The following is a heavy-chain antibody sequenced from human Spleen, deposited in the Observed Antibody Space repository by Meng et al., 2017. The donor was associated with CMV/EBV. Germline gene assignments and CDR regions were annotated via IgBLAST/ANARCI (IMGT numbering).Heavy chain of an antibody. CDR3: ARVDNRDYSDTADCYREFDY. J-gene: IGHJ4*02. D-gene: IGHD3-22*01. CDR1: RDY. CDR2: IKLDGSKR. Sequence: RDYMSWVRQAPGKGLEWVANIKLDGSKRKYLDAVKGRFTISRDNAKNSLYLQMNSLTVEDTAIYYCARVDNRDYSDTADCYREFDYWGQGTLVTVSS. V-gene: IGHV3-7*01.